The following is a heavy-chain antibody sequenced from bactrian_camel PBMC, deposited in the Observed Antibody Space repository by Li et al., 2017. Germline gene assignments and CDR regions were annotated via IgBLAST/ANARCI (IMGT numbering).Heavy chain of an antibody. V-gene: IGHV3S53*01. Sequence: HVQLVESGGGLVQPGGSLTLSCAVTGPTASTSCVAWFRQAPGKEREGVASMHTSGGSTTYADSAKGRFTISVDNAKNTLYLQMNSLQPEDTAMYYCAADLGPPLHVFDQRDYWGQGTQVTVS. CDR3: AADLGPPLHVFDQRDY. CDR1: GPTASTSC. CDR2: MHTSGGST. D-gene: IGHD2*01. J-gene: IGHJ4*01.